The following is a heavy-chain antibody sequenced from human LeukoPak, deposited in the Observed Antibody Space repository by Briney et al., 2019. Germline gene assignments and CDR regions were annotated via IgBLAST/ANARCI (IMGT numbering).Heavy chain of an antibody. CDR3: ARVSGGGSGGYELDY. CDR2: ISSNSSYI. J-gene: IGHJ4*02. V-gene: IGHV3-21*01. D-gene: IGHD5-12*01. Sequence: PGGSLRLSCAASGFTFSSYSMNWVRQAPGKGLEWVSSISSNSSYIYYADSVKGRFTISRDNAKNSLYLQMNSLRAEDTAVYYCARVSGGGSGGYELDYWGPGNPGHRLL. CDR1: GFTFSSYS.